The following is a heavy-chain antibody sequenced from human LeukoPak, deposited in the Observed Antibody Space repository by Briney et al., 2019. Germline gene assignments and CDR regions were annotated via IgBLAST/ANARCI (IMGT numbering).Heavy chain of an antibody. J-gene: IGHJ3*02. CDR2: IWYDGSNK. Sequence: PGGSLRLSCAASGFTFSNSGMHWVRQAPGKGLEWVAVIWYDGSNKFYADSVKGRFTISRDNAKNSLYLQMNSLRAEDTAVYYCARGGADTLDAFDIWGQGTMVTVSS. CDR3: ARGGADTLDAFDI. V-gene: IGHV3-33*01. CDR1: GFTFSNSG.